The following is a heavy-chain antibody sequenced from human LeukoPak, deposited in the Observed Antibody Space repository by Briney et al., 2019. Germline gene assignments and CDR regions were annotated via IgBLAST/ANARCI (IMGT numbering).Heavy chain of an antibody. J-gene: IGHJ4*02. CDR3: ARESLGPPYYFDF. D-gene: IGHD1-26*01. V-gene: IGHV4-61*02. CDR2: IYTSGRT. CDR1: GGSISSGTFY. Sequence: SETLSLTCTVSGGSISSGTFYWSWIRQPAGTGLEWIGRIYTSGRTNCNPSLKSRVTISVDTSKNQFSPKLNSVTAADTAVYYCARESLGPPYYFDFWGQGTLVTVSS.